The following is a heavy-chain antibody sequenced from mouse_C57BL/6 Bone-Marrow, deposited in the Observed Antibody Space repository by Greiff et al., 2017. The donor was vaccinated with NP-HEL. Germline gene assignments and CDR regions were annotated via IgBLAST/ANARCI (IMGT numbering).Heavy chain of an antibody. CDR1: GYAFTNYL. CDR3: ARYDYVPLAY. V-gene: IGHV1-54*01. CDR2: INPGSGGT. D-gene: IGHD2-4*01. Sequence: VQLQQSGAELVRPGTSVKVSCKASGYAFTNYLIEWVKQRPGQGLEWIGVINPGSGGTNYNEKFKGKATLTADKSSSTAYMQLSSLTSEDSAVYFCARYDYVPLAYWGQGTLVTVSA. J-gene: IGHJ3*01.